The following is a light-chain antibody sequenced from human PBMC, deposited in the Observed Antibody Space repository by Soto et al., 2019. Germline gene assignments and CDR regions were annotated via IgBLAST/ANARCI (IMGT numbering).Light chain of an antibody. CDR2: RNN. V-gene: IGLV1-47*01. CDR1: SSNIGSNY. J-gene: IGLJ1*01. CDR3: AAWDDTLSGYV. Sequence: QSVLTQPPSASGTPGQRVTISCSGSSSNIGSNYVCWYQQLPGTAPKLLIFRNNLRPSGVPDRFTGSKSDTSASLAISGFRSEDEADYYCAAWDDTLSGYVFGTGTKVTVL.